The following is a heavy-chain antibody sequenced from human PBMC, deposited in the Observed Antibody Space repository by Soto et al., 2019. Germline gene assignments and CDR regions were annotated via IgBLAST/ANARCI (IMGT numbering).Heavy chain of an antibody. CDR2: IIPIFGTA. CDR1: GGTFSSYA. Sequence: RASVKVSCKASGGTFSSYAISWVRQAPGQGLEWMGGIIPIFGTANYAQKFQGRVTITADESTSTAYMELSSLRSEDTAVYYCAVERNYYGMDVWGQGTKVTVYS. J-gene: IGHJ6*02. V-gene: IGHV1-69*13. D-gene: IGHD6-25*01. CDR3: AVERNYYGMDV.